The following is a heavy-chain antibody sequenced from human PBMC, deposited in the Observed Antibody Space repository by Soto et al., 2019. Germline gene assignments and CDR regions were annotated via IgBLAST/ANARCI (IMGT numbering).Heavy chain of an antibody. CDR2: ISSSSSTI. J-gene: IGHJ3*02. Sequence: GGSLRLSCAASGFTFSSYSMNWVRQAPGKGLEWVSYISSSSSTIYYADSVKGRFTISRDNAKNSLYLQMNSLRAEDTAVYYCARDCYCYHDAFDIWGQGTMVTVSS. D-gene: IGHD2-15*01. CDR3: ARDCYCYHDAFDI. V-gene: IGHV3-48*01. CDR1: GFTFSSYS.